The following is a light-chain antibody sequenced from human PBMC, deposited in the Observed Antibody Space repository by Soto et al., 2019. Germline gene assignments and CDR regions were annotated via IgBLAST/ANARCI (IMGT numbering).Light chain of an antibody. CDR1: QSVSSSY. CDR3: QQYDRTRLT. Sequence: EIVLTQSPGTLSLSPGERATLSCRASQSVSSSYLTWYQQKPGQAPRLLIYGASSRATGIPDRFSGSGSGTDFSLTLRRLEPEVFGVFFCQQYDRTRLTFGGGTKVEIK. J-gene: IGKJ4*01. CDR2: GAS. V-gene: IGKV3-20*01.